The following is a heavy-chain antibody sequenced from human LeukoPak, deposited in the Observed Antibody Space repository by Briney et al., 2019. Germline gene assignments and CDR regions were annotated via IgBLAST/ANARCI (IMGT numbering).Heavy chain of an antibody. D-gene: IGHD2-8*01. CDR3: ARAGGSIVLNVFPFDY. J-gene: IGHJ4*02. CDR1: GYSFTSYW. CDR2: IYPGDSDT. Sequence: GESLKISCQGSGYSFTSYWIGWVRQMPGKGLEWMGIIYPGDSDTRYSPSVQGQVTISADKPISTAYLQWSSLKASDTAMYYCARAGGSIVLNVFPFDYWGQGALVTVSS. V-gene: IGHV5-51*04.